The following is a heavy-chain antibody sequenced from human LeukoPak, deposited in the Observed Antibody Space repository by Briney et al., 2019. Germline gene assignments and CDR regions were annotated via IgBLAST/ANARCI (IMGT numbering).Heavy chain of an antibody. CDR2: IIPIFGTA. CDR3: ASRGANYYDSSGYYYD. D-gene: IGHD3-22*01. V-gene: IGHV1-69*01. Sequence: ASVKVSCKASGRTFSSYAISWVRKAPGQGLEWMGGIIPIFGTANYAQKFEGRVTITAAESTSTAYMELSSLRSEDTAVYYCASRGANYYDSSGYYYDWGQGTLVTVSS. CDR1: GRTFSSYA. J-gene: IGHJ4*02.